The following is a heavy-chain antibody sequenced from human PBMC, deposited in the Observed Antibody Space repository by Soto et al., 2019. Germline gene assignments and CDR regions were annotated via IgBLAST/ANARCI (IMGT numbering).Heavy chain of an antibody. Sequence: QVQLVQSGAEVKKPGASVKVSCKASGYTFTGYYMHWVRQAPGQGLEWMGWINPNSGGTNYAQKFQGWVTMTRDTSISTAYMELSRLRSDDTAVYYCAREPRITIFGVVHRIKYGMDVWGQGTTVTVSS. J-gene: IGHJ6*02. CDR3: AREPRITIFGVVHRIKYGMDV. CDR1: GYTFTGYY. V-gene: IGHV1-2*04. CDR2: INPNSGGT. D-gene: IGHD3-3*01.